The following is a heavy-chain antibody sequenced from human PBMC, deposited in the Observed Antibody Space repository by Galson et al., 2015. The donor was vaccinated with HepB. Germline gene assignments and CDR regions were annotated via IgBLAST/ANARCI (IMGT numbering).Heavy chain of an antibody. V-gene: IGHV5-10-1*01. Sequence: QSGAEVKKSGESLRISCKGSEYSFTTYWISWVRQMPGKGLEWMGRIDPSDSYTNYSPSFQGHVTISTDKSISTAYLQWSSLKDSDTAMYYCARHIWAAGPYDGFDIWGQGTMVTVSS. CDR2: IDPSDSYT. CDR3: ARHIWAAGPYDGFDI. CDR1: EYSFTTYW. D-gene: IGHD6-25*01. J-gene: IGHJ3*02.